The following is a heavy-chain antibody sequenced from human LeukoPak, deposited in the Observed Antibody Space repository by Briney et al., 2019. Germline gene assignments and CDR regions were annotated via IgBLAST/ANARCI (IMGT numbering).Heavy chain of an antibody. CDR3: ARRTSGGELFDY. J-gene: IGHJ4*02. D-gene: IGHD3-10*01. CDR2: IFYSGDT. CDR1: GGSISSSSYY. Sequence: SETLSLTCTVSGGSISSSSYYWGWIRQPPGKGLEWIGSIFYSGDTYYNASLKSRVTISVDTSKKHFSLKLTSVTSADTAVYYCARRTSGGELFDYWGQGTLVTVSS. V-gene: IGHV4-39*02.